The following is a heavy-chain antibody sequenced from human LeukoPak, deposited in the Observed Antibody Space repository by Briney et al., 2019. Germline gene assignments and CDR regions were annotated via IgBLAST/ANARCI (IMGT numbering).Heavy chain of an antibody. D-gene: IGHD2-8*01. J-gene: IGHJ4*02. CDR1: GFTFSSSA. V-gene: IGHV3-64D*06. CDR2: FSSDGSST. Sequence: PGGSLRLSCSASGFTFSSSAMYWVRQAPGKGLEYVSAFSSDGSSTFYADSVKGRFTISRDNSKNMLYLQMSSLRAEDTAVYYCVKDLYSYSFDYWGQGTLVTVSS. CDR3: VKDLYSYSFDY.